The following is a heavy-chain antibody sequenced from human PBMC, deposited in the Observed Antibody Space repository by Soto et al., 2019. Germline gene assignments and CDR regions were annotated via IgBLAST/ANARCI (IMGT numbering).Heavy chain of an antibody. Sequence: HPGGSLRLSCAASGFTFSGSAMHWVRQASGKGLEWVGRIRSKANSYATAYAASVKGRFTISRDDSKNTAYLQMNSLKTEDTAVYYCTRQEWELLDYYGMDVWGQGTTVTVSS. V-gene: IGHV3-73*01. CDR1: GFTFSGSA. D-gene: IGHD1-26*01. CDR3: TRQEWELLDYYGMDV. CDR2: IRSKANSYAT. J-gene: IGHJ6*02.